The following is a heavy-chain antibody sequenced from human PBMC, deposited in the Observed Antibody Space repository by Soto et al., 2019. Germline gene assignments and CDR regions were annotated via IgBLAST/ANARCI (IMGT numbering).Heavy chain of an antibody. V-gene: IGHV3-23*01. D-gene: IGHD3-22*01. Sequence: EVQLLESGGGLVQPGGSLRLSCAASGFTFSSYAMSWVRQAPGKGLEWVSAISGSGGSTYYADSVKGRFTISRYNSKNTLYLQMNSLRAEDTAVYYWAKVHYYDSSGWDYWGHGTLVTVSS. CDR1: GFTFSSYA. CDR2: ISGSGGST. J-gene: IGHJ4*01. CDR3: AKVHYYDSSGWDY.